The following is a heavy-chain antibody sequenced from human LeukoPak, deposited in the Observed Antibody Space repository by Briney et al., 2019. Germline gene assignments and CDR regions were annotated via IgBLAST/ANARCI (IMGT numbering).Heavy chain of an antibody. J-gene: IGHJ3*02. CDR3: ARHSGGDAFDI. V-gene: IGHV3-74*01. Sequence: GGSLRLSCAASGFTFSSYWMHWVRQAPGKGLVWVSRINSDGSSTSYADSVKGRITISRDNAKNSLYLQMNSLRAEDTAVYYCARHSGGDAFDIWGQGTMVTVSS. D-gene: IGHD6-19*01. CDR1: GFTFSSYW. CDR2: INSDGSST.